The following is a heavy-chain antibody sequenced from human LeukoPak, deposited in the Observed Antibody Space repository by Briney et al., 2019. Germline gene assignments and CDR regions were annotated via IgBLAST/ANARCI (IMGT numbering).Heavy chain of an antibody. Sequence: PGGSLRLSCAASGFTFSSYWMTWVRQAPGKGLEWVANIKHNGDELNYVDSVEDRFTISRDNAKNSLYLQMNSLRAEDTAVYYCARDREQWLVRAFDYWGQGTLVTVSS. CDR2: IKHNGDEL. V-gene: IGHV3-7*01. CDR3: ARDREQWLVRAFDY. D-gene: IGHD6-19*01. CDR1: GFTFSSYW. J-gene: IGHJ4*02.